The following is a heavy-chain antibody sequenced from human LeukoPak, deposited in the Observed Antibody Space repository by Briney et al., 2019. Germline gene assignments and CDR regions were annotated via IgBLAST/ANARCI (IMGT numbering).Heavy chain of an antibody. CDR3: ARGVATNHDAFNI. V-gene: IGHV1-69*04. J-gene: IGHJ3*02. CDR1: GGTFNTYV. D-gene: IGHD2-15*01. Sequence: SVKVSCKASGGTFNTYVFSWVRQAPGQGLEWVGSILLILGQPDYGQKFQGRVSITADKSTSTVYMELITLRSDDTAVYYCARGVATNHDAFNIWGQGTLVTVSS. CDR2: ILLILGQP.